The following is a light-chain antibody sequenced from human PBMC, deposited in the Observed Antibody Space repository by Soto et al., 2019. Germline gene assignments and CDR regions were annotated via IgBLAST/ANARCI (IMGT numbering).Light chain of an antibody. CDR3: QQSYSTPPYT. Sequence: DIPMTQSPSSLSASVGDRVTITCRASQSISSYLNWYQQKPGKAPKLLIYAASSFQSGVPSRFSGSGSGTDFTLTISSLQPEDFATYYCQQSYSTPPYTFGQGTKLEIK. J-gene: IGKJ2*01. CDR2: AAS. CDR1: QSISSY. V-gene: IGKV1-39*01.